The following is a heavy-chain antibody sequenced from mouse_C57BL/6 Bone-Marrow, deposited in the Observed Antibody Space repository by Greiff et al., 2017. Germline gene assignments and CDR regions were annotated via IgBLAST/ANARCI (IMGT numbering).Heavy chain of an antibody. V-gene: IGHV8-12*01. J-gene: IGHJ4*01. CDR2: IYWDDDK. CDR1: GFSLSTSGMG. D-gene: IGHD2-1*01. Sequence: QVQLKESGPGILQSSQTLSLTCSFSGFSLSTSGMGVSWIRQPSGKGLEWLAHIYWDDDKRYNPSLKSRLTISKDTSRNQVFLKITSVDTADTATYYCARNYGNYGDYAMDYWGQGTSVTVSS. CDR3: ARNYGNYGDYAMDY.